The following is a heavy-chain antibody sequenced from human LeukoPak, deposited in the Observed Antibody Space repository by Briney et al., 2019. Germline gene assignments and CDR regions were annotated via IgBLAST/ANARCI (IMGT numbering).Heavy chain of an antibody. CDR1: GFNFITYD. D-gene: IGHD1-26*01. J-gene: IGHJ4*02. CDR3: GGSYFLGIGVY. Sequence: PGGSLRLSCAASGFNFITYDMTWVRQSPGKGLEWVAAIGSSGTRTDYADSVRGWFTISRDNSRNTLYLQMNNLRGEDTAVYYCGGSYFLGIGVYWGQGTLVTVSS. CDR2: IGSSGTRT. V-gene: IGHV3-23*01.